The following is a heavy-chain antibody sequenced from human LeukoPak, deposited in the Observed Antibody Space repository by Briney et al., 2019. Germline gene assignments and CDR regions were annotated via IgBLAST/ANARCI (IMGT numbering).Heavy chain of an antibody. V-gene: IGHV4-39*01. CDR3: TRQRSGYSDY. Sequence: PSETLSPTCTVSGASISSATYLWGWIRQPPGKGLEWIGNIYESGRTYHNPSLKSRVTVSADTSKNQFFLKLTSVTAADTAVYYCTRQRSGYSDYWGQGTLVTVSS. J-gene: IGHJ4*02. D-gene: IGHD3-22*01. CDR1: GASISSATYL. CDR2: IYESGRT.